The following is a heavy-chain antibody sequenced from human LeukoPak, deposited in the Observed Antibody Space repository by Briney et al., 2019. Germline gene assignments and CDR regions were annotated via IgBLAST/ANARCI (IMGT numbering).Heavy chain of an antibody. CDR3: ARLVPDSITMVRGVSSD. V-gene: IGHV4-34*01. CDR1: GGSFSGYY. Sequence: TPSETLSLTCAVYGGSFSGYYWSWIRQPPGEGLEWIGEINHSGSTNYNPSLKSRVTISVDTSKNQFSLKLSSVTAADTAVYYCARLVPDSITMVRGVSSDWGQGTLVTVSS. D-gene: IGHD3-10*01. J-gene: IGHJ4*02. CDR2: INHSGST.